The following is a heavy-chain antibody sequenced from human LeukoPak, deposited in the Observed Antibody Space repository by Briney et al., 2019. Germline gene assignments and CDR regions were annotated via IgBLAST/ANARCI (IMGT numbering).Heavy chain of an antibody. CDR2: IYTSGST. CDR1: GDSISNYY. Sequence: SETLSLTCTVSGDSISNYYWSWIRQPAGKGLEWIGRIYTSGSTNYNPSLKSRVTISVDTSKNQFSLKLSSVTAADTAVYYCASLYSNYVDFDYWGQGTLVTVSS. V-gene: IGHV4-4*07. CDR3: ASLYSNYVDFDY. J-gene: IGHJ4*02. D-gene: IGHD4-11*01.